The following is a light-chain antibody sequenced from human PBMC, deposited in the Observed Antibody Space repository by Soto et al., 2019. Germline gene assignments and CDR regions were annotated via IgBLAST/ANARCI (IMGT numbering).Light chain of an antibody. V-gene: IGKV1-5*01. CDR2: DAS. CDR1: QSISQW. Sequence: IQMTQSPSTLSASVGDRVAITCRASQSISQWVAWYQQKPGRAPELLIYDASKLKSGVPSRFSGSGSGTEFSLTITSLQPDDSAMYYCQQSYSTLLAFGPGTKVDIK. J-gene: IGKJ3*01. CDR3: QQSYSTLLA.